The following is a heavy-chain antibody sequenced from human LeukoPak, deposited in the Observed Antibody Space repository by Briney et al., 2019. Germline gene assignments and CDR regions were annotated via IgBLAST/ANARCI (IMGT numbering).Heavy chain of an antibody. CDR2: ISYDGSNK. Sequence: GGSLRLSCAASGFTFSSYAMHWVRQAPGKGLEWVAVISYDGSNKYYADSVKGRFTISRDNSKNSLYLQMNSLRAEDTAVYCCARDPRRTDYWGQGTLVTVSS. V-gene: IGHV3-30*04. CDR1: GFTFSSYA. CDR3: ARDPRRTDY. J-gene: IGHJ4*02.